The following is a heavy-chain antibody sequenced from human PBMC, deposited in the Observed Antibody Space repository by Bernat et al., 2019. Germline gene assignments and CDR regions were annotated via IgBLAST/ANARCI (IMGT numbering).Heavy chain of an antibody. D-gene: IGHD2-2*01. CDR1: GFIFSCYA. CDR2: ISGSGGST. V-gene: IGHV3-23*01. Sequence: EVQLLESGGGLVQPGGSLRLSCAASGFIFSCYAMSWVRQAPGKGLEWVSAISGSGGSTYYADSVKGRFTISRDNSKNTLYLQMNSLRAEDTAVYYSAKDLGIVVVPAAIPNAFDIWGQGTMVTVSS. J-gene: IGHJ3*02. CDR3: AKDLGIVVVPAAIPNAFDI.